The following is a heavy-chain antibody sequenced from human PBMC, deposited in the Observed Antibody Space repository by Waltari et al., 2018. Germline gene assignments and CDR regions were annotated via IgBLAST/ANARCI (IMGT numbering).Heavy chain of an antibody. CDR1: GYSFTSYW. CDR2: IYPGDSDT. D-gene: IGHD3-16*01. J-gene: IGHJ6*02. V-gene: IGHV5-51*01. CDR3: ASSDATTSDYYYGMDV. Sequence: VQSGAEVKKPGESLKISCKGSGYSFTSYWIGWVRQMPGKGLEWMGIIYPGDSDTRYSPSFQGQVTISADKSISTAYLQWSSLKASDTAMYYCASSDATTSDYYYGMDVWGQGTTVTVSS.